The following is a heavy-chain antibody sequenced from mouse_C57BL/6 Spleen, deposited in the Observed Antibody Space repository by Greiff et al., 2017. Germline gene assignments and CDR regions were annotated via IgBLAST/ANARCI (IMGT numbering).Heavy chain of an antibody. CDR2: INPNNGGT. J-gene: IGHJ3*01. Sequence: EVQLQQSGPELVKPGASVKMSCKASGYTFTDYNMHWVKQSHGKSLEWIGYINPNNGGTSYNQKFKGKATLTVNKSSSTAYMERRSLTSEDSAVYYCARWGWDGAWFAYWGQGTLVTVSA. V-gene: IGHV1-22*01. D-gene: IGHD4-1*01. CDR1: GYTFTDYN. CDR3: ARWGWDGAWFAY.